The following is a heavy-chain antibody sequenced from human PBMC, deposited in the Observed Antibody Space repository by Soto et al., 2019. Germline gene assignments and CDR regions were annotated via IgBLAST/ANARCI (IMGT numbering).Heavy chain of an antibody. CDR1: GFTFSSYS. V-gene: IGHV3-21*01. CDR3: ARNESSNIYGMDV. CDR2: ISSSSFSI. J-gene: IGHJ6*02. Sequence: GGSLRLSCAASGFTFSSYSMNWVRQSPGKGLEWVSSISSSSFSINYADSVKGRFSISRDNAQNSLHLQMNNLRAEDTAVYYCARNESSNIYGMDVWGQGTTVTVSS. D-gene: IGHD6-6*01.